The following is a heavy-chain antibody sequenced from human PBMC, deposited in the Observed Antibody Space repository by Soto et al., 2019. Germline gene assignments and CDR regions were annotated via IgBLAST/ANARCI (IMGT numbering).Heavy chain of an antibody. V-gene: IGHV3-21*01. CDR3: ARDPPSSFYYDSSGYSDY. CDR2: ISSSSSYI. CDR1: GFTFSSYS. D-gene: IGHD3-22*01. Sequence: GGSLRLSCAASGFTFSSYSMNWVRQASGKGLEWVSSISSSSSYIYYADSVKGRFTISRDNAENSLYLQMNSLRAEDTAVYYCARDPPSSFYYDSSGYSDYWGQGTLVTVSS. J-gene: IGHJ4*02.